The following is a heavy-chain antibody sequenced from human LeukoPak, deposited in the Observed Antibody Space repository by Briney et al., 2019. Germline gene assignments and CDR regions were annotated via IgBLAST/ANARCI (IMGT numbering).Heavy chain of an antibody. CDR2: IWYDGSNK. V-gene: IGHV3-33*06. J-gene: IGHJ4*02. CDR3: AKVGLSYSSSWYYFDY. Sequence: GGSLRLSCAASGFTFSSYGMHWVRQAPGKGLEWVAVIWYDGSNKYYADSVKGRFTISRDNSKNTLYLQMNSLRAEDTAVYYCAKVGLSYSSSWYYFDYWGQGTLVTVSS. CDR1: GFTFSSYG. D-gene: IGHD6-13*01.